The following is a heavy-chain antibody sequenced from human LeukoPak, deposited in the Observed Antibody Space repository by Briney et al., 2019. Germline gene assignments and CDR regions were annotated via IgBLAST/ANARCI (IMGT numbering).Heavy chain of an antibody. V-gene: IGHV3-23*01. J-gene: IGHJ6*02. CDR1: GFTFSSYA. D-gene: IGHD1-26*01. CDR2: IRGSGGNT. CDR3: AKVSGSYYDYYGMDV. Sequence: GGSLRLSCAASGFTFSSYAMSWVRQAPGKGLEWVSIIRGSGGNTYDEDSVKGRFTISRDNTKNTLYLQMNSLRAEDTAVYYCAKVSGSYYDYYGMDVWGQGTTVTVSS.